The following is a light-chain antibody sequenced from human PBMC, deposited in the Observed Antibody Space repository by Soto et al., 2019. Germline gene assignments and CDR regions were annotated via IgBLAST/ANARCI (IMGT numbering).Light chain of an antibody. CDR3: QQNYITPLT. CDR2: AAS. J-gene: IGKJ4*01. Sequence: DIQMTQSPSTLSGSVGDRVTITCRASQTISSWLAWYQQKPGKAPILLVYAASTLETGVPSRFSGSGSGTHFTLTIDNLQPEDVATYFCQQNYITPLTFGGGTKVDIK. V-gene: IGKV1-5*01. CDR1: QTISSW.